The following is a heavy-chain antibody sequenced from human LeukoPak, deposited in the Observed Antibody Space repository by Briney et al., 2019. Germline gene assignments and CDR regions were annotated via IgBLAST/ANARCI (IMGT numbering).Heavy chain of an antibody. D-gene: IGHD4-23*01. CDR1: GFTFSSYG. V-gene: IGHV3-30*02. J-gene: IGHJ4*02. Sequence: GGSLRLSCAASGFTFSSYGMHWVRQAPGKGLEWVAFIRFDGSSKHYADSVKGRFTISRDNSKNTLYLQMNSLRAGDTAVYYCAKDTTTVVTPFQFYFDYWGQGTLVTVSP. CDR3: AKDTTTVVTPFQFYFDY. CDR2: IRFDGSSK.